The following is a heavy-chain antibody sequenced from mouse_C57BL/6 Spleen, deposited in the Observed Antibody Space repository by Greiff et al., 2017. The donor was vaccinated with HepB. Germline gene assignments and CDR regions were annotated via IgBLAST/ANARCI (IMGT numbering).Heavy chain of an antibody. J-gene: IGHJ3*01. CDR2: IDPENGDT. D-gene: IGHD4-1*01. CDR3: TLAGTKGTWFAY. CDR1: GFNIKDDY. V-gene: IGHV14-4*01. Sequence: EVQLQQSGAELVRPGASVKLSCTASGFNIKDDYMHWVKQRPEQGLEWIGWIDPENGDTEYASKFQGKATITADTSSNTAYLQLSSLTSEDTAVYYCTLAGTKGTWFAYWGQGTLVTVSA.